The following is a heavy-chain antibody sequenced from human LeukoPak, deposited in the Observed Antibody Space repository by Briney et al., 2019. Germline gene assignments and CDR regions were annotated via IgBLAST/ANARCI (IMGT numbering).Heavy chain of an antibody. CDR3: AKDRRKYSSSGYFDY. CDR2: ISSSSSYI. D-gene: IGHD6-6*01. CDR1: GFTFSSYS. J-gene: IGHJ4*02. Sequence: GGSLRLSCAASGFTFSSYSMNWVRQAPGKGLEWVSSISSSSSYIYYADSVKGRFTISRDNSKNTLYLQMNSLRAEDTAVYYCAKDRRKYSSSGYFDYWGQGTLVTVSS. V-gene: IGHV3-21*04.